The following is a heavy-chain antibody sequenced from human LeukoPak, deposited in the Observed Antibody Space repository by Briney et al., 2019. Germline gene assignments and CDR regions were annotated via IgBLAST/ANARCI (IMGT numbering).Heavy chain of an antibody. V-gene: IGHV4-59*07. J-gene: IGHJ3*02. CDR1: AGSISIYY. D-gene: IGHD6-19*01. CDR2: IYYGGST. CDR3: ARLYSSGWYADDAFDI. Sequence: SDTLSPTCTVAAGSISIYYWSWIRHPPGKGREWIGYIYYGGSTNYNPSLKGRATISVDTSKNQFSLKLSSVTAADTAVYYCARLYSSGWYADDAFDIWGQGTMVTVSS.